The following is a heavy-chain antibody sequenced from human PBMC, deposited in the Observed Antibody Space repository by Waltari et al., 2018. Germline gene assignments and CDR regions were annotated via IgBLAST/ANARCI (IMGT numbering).Heavy chain of an antibody. D-gene: IGHD6-19*01. Sequence: EVQLLESGGGLVQPGGSLRLSCAASGFPFSRYAMSWVRQAPGKGLEWVSAMSGSGGSTYYADSVKGRFTISRDNSKNTLYLQMNSLRAEDTAVYYCANLYSSGWYGYWGQGTLVTVSS. V-gene: IGHV3-23*01. CDR3: ANLYSSGWYGY. J-gene: IGHJ4*02. CDR2: MSGSGGST. CDR1: GFPFSRYA.